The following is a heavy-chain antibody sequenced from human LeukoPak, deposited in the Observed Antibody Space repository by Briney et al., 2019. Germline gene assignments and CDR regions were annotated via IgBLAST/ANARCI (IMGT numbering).Heavy chain of an antibody. CDR3: ARSQLVDYYYYYYMDV. D-gene: IGHD6-6*01. CDR1: GYTFTSYD. V-gene: IGHV1-8*03. J-gene: IGHJ6*03. Sequence: ASVKVSCKASGYTFTSYDINWVRQATGQGLEWMGWMNPNSGNTGYAQKFQGRVTITRNTSISTAYMELSRLRSDDTAVYYCARSQLVDYYYYYYMDVWGKGTTVTVSS. CDR2: MNPNSGNT.